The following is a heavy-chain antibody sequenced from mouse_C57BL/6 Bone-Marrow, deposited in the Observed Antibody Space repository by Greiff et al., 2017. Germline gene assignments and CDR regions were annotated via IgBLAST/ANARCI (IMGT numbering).Heavy chain of an antibody. CDR1: GYSIPNGNHW. D-gene: IGHD2-14*01. Sequence: EVQLVESGPALVKPSQTVSLTCTVTGYSIPNGNHWWNWIRQVSGSKLEWLGYISSSGSTDSNPSLKSRISIPRATSTNQLFLQLNSLTTEDMATYYCARGIGDGPAWFAYWGQGTLVTVSA. V-gene: IGHV3-4*01. CDR2: ISSSGST. J-gene: IGHJ3*01. CDR3: ARGIGDGPAWFAY.